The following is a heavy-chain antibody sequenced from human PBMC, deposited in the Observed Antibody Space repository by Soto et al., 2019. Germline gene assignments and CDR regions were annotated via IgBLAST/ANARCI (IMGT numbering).Heavy chain of an antibody. Sequence: QVQLQESGPGLVKPSQTLSLTCTVSGGSISSGDYYWSWIRQPPGKGLEWIGYIYYSGSTYYNPSLKXXVXIXXDTSKNQFSLKLSSVTAADTAVYYCARYFRVWFDPWGQGTLVTVSS. D-gene: IGHD1-1*01. CDR3: ARYFRVWFDP. V-gene: IGHV4-30-4*01. CDR1: GGSISSGDYY. CDR2: IYYSGST. J-gene: IGHJ5*02.